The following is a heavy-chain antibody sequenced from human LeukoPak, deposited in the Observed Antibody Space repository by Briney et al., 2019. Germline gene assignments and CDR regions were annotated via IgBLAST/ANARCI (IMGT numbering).Heavy chain of an antibody. CDR3: ARVGAVAVNWGYP. CDR1: GFTFSSYA. D-gene: IGHD6-19*01. CDR2: ISYDGSNK. V-gene: IGHV3-30*04. Sequence: GGSLRLSRAASGFTFSSYAIHGVRQAPAKGLEWVAVISYDGSNKYYADSVKGRFTISRDNSKNSLHLQMNSLRAEDTAVYYCARVGAVAVNWGYPRGQGNLVTVSS. J-gene: IGHJ5*02.